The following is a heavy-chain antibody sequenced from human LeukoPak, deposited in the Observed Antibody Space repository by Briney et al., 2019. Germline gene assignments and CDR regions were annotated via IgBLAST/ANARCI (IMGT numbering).Heavy chain of an antibody. J-gene: IGHJ5*02. CDR1: GYTFTGYY. CDR3: ARDLADGDLNWFDP. Sequence: ASVKVSCKASGYTFTGYYMHWVRQAPGQGLEWMGWINPNSGGTNYAQKFQGRVTMTRDTSISTAYMELSRLRSDDTAVYYCARDLADGDLNWFDPWGQGTLVTVSS. D-gene: IGHD4-17*01. V-gene: IGHV1-2*02. CDR2: INPNSGGT.